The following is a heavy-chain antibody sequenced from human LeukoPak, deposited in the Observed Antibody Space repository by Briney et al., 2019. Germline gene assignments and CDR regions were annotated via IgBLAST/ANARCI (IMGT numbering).Heavy chain of an antibody. J-gene: IGHJ6*03. CDR2: ISGSGGGT. D-gene: IGHD3-22*01. CDR1: GFTFSSNA. Sequence: GGSLRLSCAASGFTFSSNAMSWVRQAPGKGLEWVSGISGSGGGTYYADSVKGRFTISRDNSKNTLYLQMASLRAEDTAVYYCAKVPDSSGYFNNYYMDVWGKGTTVTVSS. CDR3: AKVPDSSGYFNNYYMDV. V-gene: IGHV3-23*01.